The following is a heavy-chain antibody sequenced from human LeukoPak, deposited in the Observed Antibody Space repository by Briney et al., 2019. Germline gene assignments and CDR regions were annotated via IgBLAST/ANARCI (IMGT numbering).Heavy chain of an antibody. CDR1: GGSFSGYY. Sequence: SETLSLTCAVYGGSFSGYYWSWIRQPPGKGLEWIGEINHSGSTNYNPSLKSRVTISVDTSKNQFSLKLSSVTATDTAVYYCARRVHSSSWSSYFDYWGQETLVTVSS. CDR3: ARRVHSSSWSSYFDY. J-gene: IGHJ4*02. V-gene: IGHV4-34*01. CDR2: INHSGST. D-gene: IGHD6-13*01.